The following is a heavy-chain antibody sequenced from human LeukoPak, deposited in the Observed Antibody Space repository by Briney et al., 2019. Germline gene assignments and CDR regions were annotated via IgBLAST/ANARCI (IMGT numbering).Heavy chain of an antibody. CDR1: GYTFSNYY. J-gene: IGHJ5*02. Sequence: ASVKVSCKASGYTFSNYYMYWVRQAPGQGLEWMGLINPSGGSTNYAQKFQGRVTTTRDMSTSTVYMELSSLRSEDTAVFYCARGPHKRTYDRDNWFDPWGQGTLVTVSS. CDR3: ARGPHKRTYDRDNWFDP. V-gene: IGHV1-46*01. D-gene: IGHD3-3*01. CDR2: INPSGGST.